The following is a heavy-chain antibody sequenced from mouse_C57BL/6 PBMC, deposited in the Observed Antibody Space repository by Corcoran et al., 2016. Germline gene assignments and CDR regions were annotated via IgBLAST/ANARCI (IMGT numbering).Heavy chain of an antibody. V-gene: IGHV1-76*01. J-gene: IGHJ1*03. CDR3: ARSGLLSYWYFDV. Sequence: QVQLKQSGAELVRPGASVKLSCKASGYTFTDYYINWVKQRPGQGLEWIARIFPGSGNTYYNEKFKGKATLTAEKSPSTAYMQLSSLTSEDSAVYFCARSGLLSYWYFDVWGTGTTVTVSS. CDR2: IFPGSGNT. D-gene: IGHD3-1*01. CDR1: GYTFTDYY.